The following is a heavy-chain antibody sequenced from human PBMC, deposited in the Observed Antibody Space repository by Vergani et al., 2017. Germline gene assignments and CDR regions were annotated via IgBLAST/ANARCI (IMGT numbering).Heavy chain of an antibody. Sequence: QVQLQESGPGLVKPSETLSLTCTVSGGSISSYYWSWIRQPPGKGLEWIGYIYYSGSTNYNPSLKSRVTISVDTSKNQFSLKLSSVTAADTAVYYCARGIAAHGSYFDYWGQGTLVTVSS. V-gene: IGHV4-59*01. J-gene: IGHJ4*02. CDR1: GGSISSYY. CDR2: IYYSGST. D-gene: IGHD6-6*01. CDR3: ARGIAAHGSYFDY.